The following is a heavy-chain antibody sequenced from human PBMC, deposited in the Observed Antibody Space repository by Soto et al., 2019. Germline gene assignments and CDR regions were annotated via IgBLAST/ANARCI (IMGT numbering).Heavy chain of an antibody. D-gene: IGHD4-4*01. CDR1: GGSFSGYY. Sequence: ASETLSLTCAVYGGSFSGYYWSWIRQPPGKGLEWIGEINHSGSTNYNPSLKSRVTISVDTSKNTLYLQMNSLRAEDTAVYYCARPLWRNDYNWGYFDLWGRGTLVTVSS. CDR3: ARPLWRNDYNWGYFDL. V-gene: IGHV4-34*01. CDR2: INHSGST. J-gene: IGHJ2*01.